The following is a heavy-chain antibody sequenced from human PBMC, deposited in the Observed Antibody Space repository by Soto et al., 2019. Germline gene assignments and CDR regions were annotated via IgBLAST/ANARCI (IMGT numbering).Heavy chain of an antibody. Sequence: SETLSLTCTVSGGSISSGGYYWSWIRQHPGKGLEWIGYIYYSGSTYYNPSLKSRVTISVDTSKNQFSLKLSSVTAADTAVYYCARDRRLAVAGRLNGMDVWGQGTTVTVSS. D-gene: IGHD6-19*01. J-gene: IGHJ6*02. V-gene: IGHV4-31*03. CDR3: ARDRRLAVAGRLNGMDV. CDR2: IYYSGST. CDR1: GGSISSGGYY.